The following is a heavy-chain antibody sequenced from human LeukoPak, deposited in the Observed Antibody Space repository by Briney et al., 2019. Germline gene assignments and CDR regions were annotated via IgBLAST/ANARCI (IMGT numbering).Heavy chain of an antibody. Sequence: SETLSLTCAVSGGSISGSYWSWIRQPPGKGLEWIGYIYSSGTTRYNPSLKSRVTISVDTSKNHFSLNLSSMTAADTAVYYCARGREWEPKVFDYWGQGTLVTVSS. CDR2: IYSSGTT. CDR1: GGSISGSY. CDR3: ARGREWEPKVFDY. D-gene: IGHD1-26*01. V-gene: IGHV4-59*01. J-gene: IGHJ4*02.